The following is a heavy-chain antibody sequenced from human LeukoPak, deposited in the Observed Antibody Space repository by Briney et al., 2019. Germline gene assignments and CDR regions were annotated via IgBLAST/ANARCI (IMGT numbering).Heavy chain of an antibody. J-gene: IGHJ3*02. CDR1: GYTFTTYG. Sequence: ASVKVSCKASGYTFTTYGITWVRQAPGQGLEWMGWINTYNGNTNYAQKLQGRVTMTTDTSTSTAYMELRSLRSDDTAVYYCAGTLAAASDAFDIWGQGTMVTVSS. CDR3: AGTLAAASDAFDI. D-gene: IGHD6-13*01. CDR2: INTYNGNT. V-gene: IGHV1-18*01.